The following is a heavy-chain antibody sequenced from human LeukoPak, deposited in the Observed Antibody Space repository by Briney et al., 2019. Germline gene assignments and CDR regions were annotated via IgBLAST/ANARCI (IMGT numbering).Heavy chain of an antibody. V-gene: IGHV4-34*01. CDR3: ARGAAGYSYG. CDR2: INHSGST. J-gene: IGHJ4*02. CDR1: GGSFSGYY. Sequence: PSETLSLTCAVYGGSFSGYYWSWIRQPPGKGLEWIGEINHSGSTXXNXSLKSRVTISVDTSKNRFSLKLSSVTAADTAVYYCARGAAGYSYGWGQGTLVTVSS. D-gene: IGHD5-18*01.